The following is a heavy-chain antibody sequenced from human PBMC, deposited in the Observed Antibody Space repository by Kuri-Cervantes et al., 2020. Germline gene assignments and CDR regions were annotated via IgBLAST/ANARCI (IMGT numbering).Heavy chain of an antibody. D-gene: IGHD6-19*01. J-gene: IGHJ4*02. V-gene: IGHV1-45*02. CDR1: RDTSISHT. CDR3: ATGRDTGRTTRFSGPQWLVLGG. Sequence: SVKVSCKSSRDTSISHTVSWVRQAPGQALEWMGWITPFNGNTNYAQKFQDRVTITRDRSMSTAYMELSSLRSEDTAVYYCATGRDTGRTTRFSGPQWLVLGGWGQGTLVTSPQ. CDR2: ITPFNGNT.